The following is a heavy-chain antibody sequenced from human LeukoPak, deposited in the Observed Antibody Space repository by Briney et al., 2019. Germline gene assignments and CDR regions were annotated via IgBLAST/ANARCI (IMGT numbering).Heavy chain of an antibody. Sequence: GGSLRLSCAASGFTFDDYAMHWVRQAPGKGLEWVSGISWNSGSIGYADSVKGRFTISRDNSKNTLYLQMNSLRAEDTAVYYCARDWFHAIDYWGQGTLVTVSS. J-gene: IGHJ4*02. D-gene: IGHD2/OR15-2a*01. V-gene: IGHV3-9*01. CDR1: GFTFDDYA. CDR2: ISWNSGSI. CDR3: ARDWFHAIDY.